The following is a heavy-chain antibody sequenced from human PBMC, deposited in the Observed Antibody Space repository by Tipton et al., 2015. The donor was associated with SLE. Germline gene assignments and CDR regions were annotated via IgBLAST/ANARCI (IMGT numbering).Heavy chain of an antibody. CDR3: TRPVVGDSAGGDY. J-gene: IGHJ4*02. D-gene: IGHD1-26*01. V-gene: IGHV5-51*03. CDR2: IYPGDSDT. Sequence: QLVQSGTEVKKPGESLRISCQASGYDFTTYWIGWVRQKPGKGLEWMGIIYPGDSDTRYRPSFQGQVHISVDKSINTAYLQWTSLQASDSAMYYCTRPVVGDSAGGDYWGQGTPVTVSS. CDR1: GYDFTTYW.